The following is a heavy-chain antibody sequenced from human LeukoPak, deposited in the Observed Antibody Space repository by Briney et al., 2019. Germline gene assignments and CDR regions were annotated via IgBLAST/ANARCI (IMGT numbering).Heavy chain of an antibody. CDR1: GFTFDDYA. V-gene: IGHV3-9*01. Sequence: GGSLRLSCAASGFTFDDYAMHWVRQAPGKGLEWVSGISWNSGSIGYADSVKGRFTISRDNAKNSLYLQMNSLRAEDTALYYCAKVRRRYSSGWYYFDYWGQGTLVTVSS. J-gene: IGHJ4*02. CDR3: AKVRRRYSSGWYYFDY. D-gene: IGHD6-19*01. CDR2: ISWNSGSI.